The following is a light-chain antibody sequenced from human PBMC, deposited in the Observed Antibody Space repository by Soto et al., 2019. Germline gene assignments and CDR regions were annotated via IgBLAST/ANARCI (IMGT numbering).Light chain of an antibody. CDR3: CSYAGSSTWV. J-gene: IGLJ3*02. CDR2: EAF. CDR1: RSDVGSYSL. V-gene: IGLV2-23*01. Sequence: QSALTQPASVSGSPGQSITISGSGTRSDVGSYSLVSWFQQHPGKAPKLMIYEAFKRPSGVSNRFSGSKSGNTASLTISGLQAEDEADYYCCSYAGSSTWVFGGGTKLTVL.